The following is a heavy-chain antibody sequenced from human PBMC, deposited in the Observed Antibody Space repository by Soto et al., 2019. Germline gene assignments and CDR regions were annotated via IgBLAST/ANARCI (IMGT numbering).Heavy chain of an antibody. V-gene: IGHV1-8*01. CDR2: MKPNSGNT. J-gene: IGHJ5*02. CDR3: ARGLRHFRDP. CDR1: GYTFTSYD. Sequence: ASVKVSCLGSGYTFTSYDINWVGQATGKGFGWMGWMKPNSGNTGYALKFQGRVTMTRNTSISTAYMELSSLRSAYTSVYYCARGLRHFRDPWGQGTLVTVSS. D-gene: IGHD3-3*02.